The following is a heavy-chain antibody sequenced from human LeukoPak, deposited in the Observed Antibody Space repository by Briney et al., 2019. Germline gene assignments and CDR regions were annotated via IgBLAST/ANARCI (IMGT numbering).Heavy chain of an antibody. D-gene: IGHD2-2*01. CDR2: IYHSGST. J-gene: IGHJ4*02. Sequence: SETLSLTCAVSGYSISSGYYWGWIRQPPGKGLEWIGSIYHSGSTYYNPSLKSPVTISVETSKNQFPLKLSSVTAADTAVYYCARIIVLVPAATDYWGQGTLVTVSS. CDR3: ARIIVLVPAATDY. V-gene: IGHV4-38-2*01. CDR1: GYSISSGYY.